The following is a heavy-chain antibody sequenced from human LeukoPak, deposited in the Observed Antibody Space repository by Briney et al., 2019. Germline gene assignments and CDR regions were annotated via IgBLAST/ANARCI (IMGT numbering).Heavy chain of an antibody. V-gene: IGHV1-18*01. CDR1: GYTFTSYG. CDR3: AREQGSWFGVARDAFDI. CDR2: ISAYNGNT. Sequence: ASVKVSCKASGYTFTSYGISWVRQAPGQGLEWMGWISAYNGNTNYAQKLQGRVTMTTDTSTSTAYMELRSLRSDDTAVYYCAREQGSWFGVARDAFDIWGQGTMVTVSS. J-gene: IGHJ3*02. D-gene: IGHD3-3*01.